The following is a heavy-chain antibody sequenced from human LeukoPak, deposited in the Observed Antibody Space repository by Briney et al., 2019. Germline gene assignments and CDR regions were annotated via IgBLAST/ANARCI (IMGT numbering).Heavy chain of an antibody. CDR2: IGGNGAGL. CDR1: GFTFSNYA. CDR3: ARDGLLWFGELFLGGFDY. D-gene: IGHD3-10*01. Sequence: PGGSLRLSCAVSGFTFSNYAMSWVRQAPGKGLEWVSTIGGNGAGLYYTDSVKGRFTISRDNSKNTLYLQMNSLRAEDTAVYYCARDGLLWFGELFLGGFDYWGQGTLVTVSS. V-gene: IGHV3-23*01. J-gene: IGHJ4*02.